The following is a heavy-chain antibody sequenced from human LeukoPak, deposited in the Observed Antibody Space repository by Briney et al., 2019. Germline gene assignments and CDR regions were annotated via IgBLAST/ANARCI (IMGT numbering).Heavy chain of an antibody. Sequence: TSETLSLTCTASGGSISSSSYYWGWIRQPPGKGLEWIGSIYYSGSTYYNPSLKSRVTIAVDTSKNQFSLKLSSVTAADTAVYYCARAAAGTSTCFDYWGQGTLVTVSS. CDR1: GGSISSSSYY. V-gene: IGHV4-39*07. CDR3: ARAAAGTSTCFDY. D-gene: IGHD6-13*01. J-gene: IGHJ4*02. CDR2: IYYSGST.